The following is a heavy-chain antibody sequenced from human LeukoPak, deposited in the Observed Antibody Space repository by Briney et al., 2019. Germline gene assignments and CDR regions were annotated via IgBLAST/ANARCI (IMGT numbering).Heavy chain of an antibody. J-gene: IGHJ6*02. D-gene: IGHD3-3*01. V-gene: IGHV1-69*13. Sequence: GASVKVSCKASGGTFSSYAISWVRQAPGQGLEWMGGIIPIFGTANYAQKFQGRVTITADESTSTAYMELSSLRSEDTAVYYCARAQITIPSSGDYYYYGMDVWGQGTTVTVSS. CDR3: ARAQITIPSSGDYYYYGMDV. CDR1: GGTFSSYA. CDR2: IIPIFGTA.